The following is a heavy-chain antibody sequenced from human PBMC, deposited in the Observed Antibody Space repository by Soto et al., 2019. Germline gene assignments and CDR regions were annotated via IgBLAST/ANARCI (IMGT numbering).Heavy chain of an antibody. Sequence: SQTLSLTCAISGDRVSSNSAAWNWIRQSPSRGLEWLGRTYYRSKWYNDYAVSVKSRITINPDTSKNQFSLQLNSVTPEDTAVYYCARDLGWDGSYQWYGMDVWGQGTTVTVSS. CDR1: GDRVSSNSAA. CDR3: ARDLGWDGSYQWYGMDV. V-gene: IGHV6-1*01. CDR2: TYYRSKWYN. D-gene: IGHD1-26*01. J-gene: IGHJ6*02.